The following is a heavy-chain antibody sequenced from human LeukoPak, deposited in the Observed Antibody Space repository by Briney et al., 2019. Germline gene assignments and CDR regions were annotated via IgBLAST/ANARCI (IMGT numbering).Heavy chain of an antibody. D-gene: IGHD4-17*01. CDR3: ARGGLTVTNRGVVY. Sequence: PSETLSLTCTVSGGSISSYYWSWIRQAAGKGLEWIGRIYTSGSTNYNPSLKSRVTMSVDTSKNQFSLKLSSVTAADTAVYYCARGGLTVTNRGVVYWGQGTLVTVSS. V-gene: IGHV4-4*07. CDR1: GGSISSYY. J-gene: IGHJ4*02. CDR2: IYTSGST.